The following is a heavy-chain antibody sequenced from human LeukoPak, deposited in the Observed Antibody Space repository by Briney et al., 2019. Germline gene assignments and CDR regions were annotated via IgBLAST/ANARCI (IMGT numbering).Heavy chain of an antibody. J-gene: IGHJ4*02. CDR3: ARDYYGSGSYHY. D-gene: IGHD3-10*01. V-gene: IGHV1-46*01. CDR2: INPSGGST. CDR1: GYTFIRYY. Sequence: ASVKVSCKASGYTFIRYYMYWVRQAPGQGLEWMGIINPSGGSTSYAQKFQGRVTMTRDMSTSTVYMELSSLRSEDTAVYYCARDYYGSGSYHYWGQGTLVTVSS.